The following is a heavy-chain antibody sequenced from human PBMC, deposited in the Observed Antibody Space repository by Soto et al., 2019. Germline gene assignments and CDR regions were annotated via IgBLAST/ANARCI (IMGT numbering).Heavy chain of an antibody. V-gene: IGHV3-11*06. CDR1: GFTFSDYY. CDR3: ARSRGYSSGWPKYYYYGMDV. CDR2: ISSSSSYT. D-gene: IGHD6-19*01. J-gene: IGHJ6*02. Sequence: QVQLVESGGGLVKPGGSLRLSCAASGFTFSDYYMSWIRQAPGKGLEWVSYISSSSSYTNYADSVKGRFTISRDNAKNSLYLQMNSLIAEDTAVYYCARSRGYSSGWPKYYYYGMDVWGQGTTVTVSS.